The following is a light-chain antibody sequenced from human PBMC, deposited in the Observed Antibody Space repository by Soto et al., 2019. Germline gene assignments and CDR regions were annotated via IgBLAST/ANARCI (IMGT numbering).Light chain of an antibody. Sequence: DIQMTQSPSTLSASVGDRVTITCRASQSISGWLAWYQQKPGKAPKLLIYTASSLESGVPSRFSGSGSGTEFTVTISSLQPDDFATYYCQQYDTYPWTFGQGTRLEIK. J-gene: IGKJ5*01. CDR3: QQYDTYPWT. V-gene: IGKV1-5*03. CDR2: TAS. CDR1: QSISGW.